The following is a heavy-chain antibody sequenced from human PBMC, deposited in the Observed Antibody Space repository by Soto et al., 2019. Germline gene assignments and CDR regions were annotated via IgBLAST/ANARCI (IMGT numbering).Heavy chain of an antibody. D-gene: IGHD3-16*02. Sequence: QVQLVQSGAEVKKPGSSVKVSCKASGGTFSSYAISWVRQAPGQGLEWMGGIIPIFGTANYAQKFQGRVTITADESTSTAYMELSSLTSEDTAVYYCARDRGYYDYVWGSYRYRFFDYWGQGTLVTVSS. CDR1: GGTFSSYA. J-gene: IGHJ4*02. CDR2: IIPIFGTA. CDR3: ARDRGYYDYVWGSYRYRFFDY. V-gene: IGHV1-69*12.